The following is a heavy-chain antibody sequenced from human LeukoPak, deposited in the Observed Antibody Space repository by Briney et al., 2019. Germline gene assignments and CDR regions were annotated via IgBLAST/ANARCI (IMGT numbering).Heavy chain of an antibody. CDR1: GFTVSSNY. D-gene: IGHD5-18*01. CDR3: ARDHEYSYGFSYYSDS. J-gene: IGHJ4*02. CDR2: IYSGGST. V-gene: IGHV3-66*01. Sequence: GGSLRLSCAASGFTVSSNYMSWVRQVPGKGLEWVSVIYSGGSTFYADSVKGRFTISRDNSKNTLYLQMNSLRAEDTAVYYCARDHEYSYGFSYYSDSWGQGTLVTVSS.